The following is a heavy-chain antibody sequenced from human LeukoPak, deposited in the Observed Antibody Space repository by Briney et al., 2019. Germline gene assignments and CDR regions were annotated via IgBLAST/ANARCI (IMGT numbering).Heavy chain of an antibody. CDR1: GYTFTGYY. D-gene: IGHD3-9*01. Sequence: GASVKVSCKASGYTFTGYYMHWVRQAPGQGLEWMGWINPNSGGTYYAQKFQGRVTMTRDTSISTAYMELSRLRSDDTAVYYCARDQGNYDILTGSEDYWGQGTLVTVSS. J-gene: IGHJ4*02. V-gene: IGHV1-2*02. CDR3: ARDQGNYDILTGSEDY. CDR2: INPNSGGT.